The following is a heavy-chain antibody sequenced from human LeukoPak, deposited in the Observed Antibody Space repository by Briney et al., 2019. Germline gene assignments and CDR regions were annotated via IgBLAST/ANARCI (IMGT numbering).Heavy chain of an antibody. CDR3: AKSDARRGYYGMDV. V-gene: IGHV3-33*06. D-gene: IGHD5-24*01. J-gene: IGHJ6*02. Sequence: GGSLRLSCAASGFTFSSYGIHWVRQAPGKGLEWVAVIWYDGSNKYYADSVKGRFTISRDNSKNTLYLQMNSLRAEDTAVYYCAKSDARRGYYGMDVWGQGTTVTVSS. CDR1: GFTFSSYG. CDR2: IWYDGSNK.